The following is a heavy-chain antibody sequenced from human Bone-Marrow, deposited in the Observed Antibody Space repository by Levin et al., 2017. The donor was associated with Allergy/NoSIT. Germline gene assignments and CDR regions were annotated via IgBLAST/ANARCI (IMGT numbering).Heavy chain of an antibody. D-gene: IGHD1-26*01. V-gene: IGHV3-9*01. J-gene: IGHJ4*01. Sequence: GGSLRLSCVISGFIFDYAMHWVRQIPGGGLEWVSGISANSDIIDYADSVKGRFTISRDNAKKALFLQMASLRPEDTALYYCAVSTGSYYSVFEYWGHGTPVTVSS. CDR2: ISANSDII. CDR1: GFIFDYA. CDR3: AVSTGSYYSVFEY.